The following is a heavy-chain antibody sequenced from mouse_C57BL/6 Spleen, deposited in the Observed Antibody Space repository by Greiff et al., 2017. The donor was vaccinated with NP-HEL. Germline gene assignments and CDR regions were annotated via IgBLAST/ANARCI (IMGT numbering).Heavy chain of an antibody. Sequence: VQLQQSGAELVRPGASVTLSCKASGYTFTDYEMHWVKQTPVHGLEWIGAIYPETGGTAYNQKFKGKAILTADKSSSTAYMELRSLTSEDSAVYYCTVYYGSSYGVWGTGTTVTVSS. CDR2: IYPETGGT. J-gene: IGHJ1*03. CDR1: GYTFTDYE. CDR3: TVYYGSSYGV. D-gene: IGHD1-1*01. V-gene: IGHV1-15*01.